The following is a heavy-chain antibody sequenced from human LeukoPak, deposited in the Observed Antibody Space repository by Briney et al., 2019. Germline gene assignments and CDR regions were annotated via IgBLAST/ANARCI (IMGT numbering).Heavy chain of an antibody. CDR3: ARGEYYYDSSGYYWFDP. Sequence: ASVKVSCKASGYTFSNYGISWVRQAPGQGLEWMGWISAYNGNTNYAQKLQGRVTMTTDTSTSTAYMELRSLRSDDTAVYYCARGEYYYDSSGYYWFDPWGQGTLVTVSS. J-gene: IGHJ5*02. CDR2: ISAYNGNT. D-gene: IGHD3-22*01. CDR1: GYTFSNYG. V-gene: IGHV1-18*01.